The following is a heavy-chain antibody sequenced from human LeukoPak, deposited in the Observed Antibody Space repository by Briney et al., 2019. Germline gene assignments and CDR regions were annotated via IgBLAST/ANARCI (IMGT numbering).Heavy chain of an antibody. CDR2: ISAYNGNA. D-gene: IGHD3-10*01. CDR3: ARRYYYGSGSYSDY. V-gene: IGHV1-18*01. CDR1: GYAFSSYG. J-gene: IGHJ4*02. Sequence: GASVKVSCKASGYAFSSYGISWARQAPGQGLEWMGWISAYNGNAMYAQRFQGRVTMTTDTSTSTVTMELRSLRSDDTAVYLCARRYYYGSGSYSDYWGQGTLVTVSS.